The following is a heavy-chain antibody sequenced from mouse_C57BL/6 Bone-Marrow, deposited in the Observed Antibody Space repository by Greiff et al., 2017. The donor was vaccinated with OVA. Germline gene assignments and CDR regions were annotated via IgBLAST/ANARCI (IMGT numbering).Heavy chain of an antibody. CDR2: ISYDGSN. J-gene: IGHJ1*03. CDR1: GYSITSGYY. CDR3: AGNDGYYRYFDV. V-gene: IGHV3-6*01. Sequence: EVKLMESGPGLVKPSQSLSLTCSVTGYSITSGYYWNWIRQFPGNKLEWMGYISYDGSNNYNPSLKNRISITRDTSKNQFFLKLNSVTTEDTATYYCAGNDGYYRYFDVWGTGTTVTVSS. D-gene: IGHD2-3*01.